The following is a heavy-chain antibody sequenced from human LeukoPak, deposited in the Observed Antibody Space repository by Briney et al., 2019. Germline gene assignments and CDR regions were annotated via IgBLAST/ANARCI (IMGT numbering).Heavy chain of an antibody. CDR2: ISGSGGST. CDR3: AKDPYYDILTGYYYFDY. J-gene: IGHJ4*02. Sequence: GGSLRLSCAASGFTFSSYAMSWVRQAPGKGLEWVSAISGSGGSTYYADSVKGRFTVSRDNSKNTLYLQMNSLRAEDTAVYYCAKDPYYDILTGYYYFDYWGQGTLVTVSS. CDR1: GFTFSSYA. V-gene: IGHV3-23*01. D-gene: IGHD3-9*01.